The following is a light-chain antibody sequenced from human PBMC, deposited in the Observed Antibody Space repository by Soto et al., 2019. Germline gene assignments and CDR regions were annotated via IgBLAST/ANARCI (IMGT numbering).Light chain of an antibody. CDR3: CSYVSSKTYV. J-gene: IGLJ1*01. Sequence: SALTQPASVSGSPGQSITISCTGTRTDVGGYNFVSWYQQHPGKAPKLIIYEVSNRPSGVSNRFAGSKSDNTASLTISGLQAEDEADYYCCSYVSSKTYVFGTGTKLTVL. CDR2: EVS. V-gene: IGLV2-14*01. CDR1: RTDVGGYNF.